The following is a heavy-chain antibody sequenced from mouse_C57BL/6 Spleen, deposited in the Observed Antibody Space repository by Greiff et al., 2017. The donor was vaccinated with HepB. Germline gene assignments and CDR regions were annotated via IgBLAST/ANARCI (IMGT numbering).Heavy chain of an antibody. J-gene: IGHJ2*01. CDR1: GYTFTDHT. V-gene: IGHV1-78*01. Sequence: VKLQESDAELVKPGASVKISCKVSGYTFTDHTIHWMKQRPEQGLEWIGYIYPRDGSTKYNEKFKGKATLTADKSSSTAYMQLNSLTSEDSAVYFCARTTTVVDYYFDYWGQGTTLTVSS. CDR3: ARTTTVVDYYFDY. D-gene: IGHD1-1*01. CDR2: IYPRDGST.